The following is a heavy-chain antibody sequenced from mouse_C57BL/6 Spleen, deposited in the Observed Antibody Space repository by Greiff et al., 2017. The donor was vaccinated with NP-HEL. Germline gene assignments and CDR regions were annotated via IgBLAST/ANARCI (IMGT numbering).Heavy chain of an antibody. CDR3: ARGYDGDYYAMDY. J-gene: IGHJ4*01. CDR1: GYAFSSYW. V-gene: IGHV1-80*01. D-gene: IGHD1-1*01. CDR2: IYPGDGDT. Sequence: VQLQQSGAELVKPGASVKISCKASGYAFSSYWMNWVKQRPGKGLEWIGQIYPGDGDTNYNGKFKGKATLTADKSSSTAYMQLSSLTSEDSAVYFCARGYDGDYYAMDYWGQGTSVTVSS.